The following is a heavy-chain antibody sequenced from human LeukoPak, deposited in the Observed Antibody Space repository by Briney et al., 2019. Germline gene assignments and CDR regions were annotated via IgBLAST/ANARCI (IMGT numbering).Heavy chain of an antibody. CDR2: IKASDNYI. CDR3: ARLGGNWNAPGDY. Sequence: GGSLRLSCAASGFTFSAYTMIWVRHAPGKGLEWVSSIKASDNYIYYAASVAGRFTISTDAAQNSLYLQMVSLRAEDTATYYCARLGGNWNAPGDYWGQGTLVTVSS. CDR1: GFTFSAYT. V-gene: IGHV3-21*01. D-gene: IGHD1-1*01. J-gene: IGHJ4*02.